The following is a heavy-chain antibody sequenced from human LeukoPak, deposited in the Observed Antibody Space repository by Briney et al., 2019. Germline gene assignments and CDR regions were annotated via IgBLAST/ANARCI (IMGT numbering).Heavy chain of an antibody. V-gene: IGHV7-4-1*02. CDR2: INTETQKP. Sequence: ASVKVSCKASGYSLTSYPVNWVRQAPGQGLEWMGWINTETQKPTYAQGFTGRFVFSLDTSLSTAYLQISNLKVEDTAIYYCARDPSGGGSASDYWGQGTLVTVSP. J-gene: IGHJ4*02. D-gene: IGHD1-26*01. CDR3: ARDPSGGGSASDY. CDR1: GYSLTSYP.